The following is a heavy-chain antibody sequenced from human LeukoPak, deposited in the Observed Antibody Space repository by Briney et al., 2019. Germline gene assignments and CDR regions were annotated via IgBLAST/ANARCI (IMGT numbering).Heavy chain of an antibody. CDR1: GFTFDDYA. CDR2: ISWNSGSI. V-gene: IGHV3-9*01. Sequence: GGPLRLSCAASGFTFDDYAMHWVRQAPGKGLEWVSGISWNSGSIGYADSVKGRFTISRDNAKNSLYLLMNSLRAEDTALYYCAKDIYSGPTETFDYWGQGTLVTVSS. J-gene: IGHJ4*02. D-gene: IGHD5-12*01. CDR3: AKDIYSGPTETFDY.